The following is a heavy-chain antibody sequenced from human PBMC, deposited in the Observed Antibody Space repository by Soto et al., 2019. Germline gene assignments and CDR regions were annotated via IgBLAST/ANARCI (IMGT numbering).Heavy chain of an antibody. CDR3: AKDLGDSSADDGADY. D-gene: IGHD6-25*01. V-gene: IGHV3-30*18. CDR1: GFTFSTYD. Sequence: QVQLVESGGGVVQPGRSLRLSCAASGFTFSTYDMHWVRQAPGKGLEWVAVISSDGSNEYYADSVKARFTISRDNSKNTLDVQMNSLRAEDTAVYYCAKDLGDSSADDGADYWGQGTLVTVSS. J-gene: IGHJ4*02. CDR2: ISSDGSNE.